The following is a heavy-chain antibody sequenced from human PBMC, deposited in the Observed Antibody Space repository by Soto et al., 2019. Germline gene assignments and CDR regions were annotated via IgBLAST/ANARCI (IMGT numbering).Heavy chain of an antibody. CDR3: ARRITIPTPGGFDP. D-gene: IGHD3-9*01. Sequence: GESLKISCKGSGYSFTSYCIGWVRQMPGKGLVWMGIIYPGDSDTRYSPSFQGQVTISANKSISTAYLQWSSLKASDTAMYYCARRITIPTPGGFDPWXQGTLVTVSS. J-gene: IGHJ5*02. CDR2: IYPGDSDT. V-gene: IGHV5-51*01. CDR1: GYSFTSYC.